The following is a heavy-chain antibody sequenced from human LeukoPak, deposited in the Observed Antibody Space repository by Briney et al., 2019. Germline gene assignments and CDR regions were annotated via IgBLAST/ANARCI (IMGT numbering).Heavy chain of an antibody. CDR2: NDPSGGGT. CDR1: GYTFTGYY. Sequence: ASVKVSCKASGYTFTGYYIHWVRQAPGQGLEWMGINDPSGGGTSYAQQFQGRVTMTRDMSTSTVYMELSSLRSEDTAVYYCARGVPTSFRAYYFYFMDGWGKGTTVTVSS. V-gene: IGHV1-46*01. J-gene: IGHJ6*03. D-gene: IGHD3-10*01. CDR3: ARGVPTSFRAYYFYFMDG.